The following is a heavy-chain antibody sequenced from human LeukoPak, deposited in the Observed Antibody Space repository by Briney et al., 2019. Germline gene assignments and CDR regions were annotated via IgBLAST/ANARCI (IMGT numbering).Heavy chain of an antibody. CDR1: GFTFSSYA. CDR3: AKDGAKLVKYYFDY. J-gene: IGHJ4*02. CDR2: ISGSGGST. D-gene: IGHD2-8*02. V-gene: IGHV3-23*01. Sequence: GGSLRLSCAASGFTFSSYAMSWVRQAPGKGLEWVSTISGSGGSTYYADSVKGRFTISRDSSENTLYLQMNSMRAEDTAVYYCAKDGAKLVKYYFDYWGQGTLVTVSS.